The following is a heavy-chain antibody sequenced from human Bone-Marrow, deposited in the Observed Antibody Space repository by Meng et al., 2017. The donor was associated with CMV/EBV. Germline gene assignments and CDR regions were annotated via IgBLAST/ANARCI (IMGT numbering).Heavy chain of an antibody. J-gene: IGHJ4*02. CDR1: GYTFTSYG. V-gene: IGHV1-18*01. D-gene: IGHD3-22*01. CDR3: AVTYYYDSSGYYSFDY. CDR2: ISAYNGNT. Sequence: QGQLGQAGAEVKKPGASVKVSCKASGYTFTSYGISWVRQAPGQGLEWMGWISAYNGNTNYAQKLQGRVTMTTDTSTSTAYMELRSLRSDDTAVYYCAVTYYYDSSGYYSFDYWGQGTLVTVSS.